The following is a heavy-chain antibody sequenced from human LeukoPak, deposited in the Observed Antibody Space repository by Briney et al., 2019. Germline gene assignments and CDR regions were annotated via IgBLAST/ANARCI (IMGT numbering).Heavy chain of an antibody. Sequence: GGSLRLSCAASGFTFSSYEMNWVRQAPGKGLEWVSYISSSDSTIYYADSVKGRFTISRDNAKNSLYLQMNSLRAGDTAVYYCARDLGQYYDTSDNWFDPWGQGTLVTVSS. D-gene: IGHD3-22*01. V-gene: IGHV3-48*03. J-gene: IGHJ5*02. CDR1: GFTFSSYE. CDR3: ARDLGQYYDTSDNWFDP. CDR2: ISSSDSTI.